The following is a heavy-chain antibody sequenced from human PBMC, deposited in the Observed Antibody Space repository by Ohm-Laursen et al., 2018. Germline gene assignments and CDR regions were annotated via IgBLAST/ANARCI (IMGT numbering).Heavy chain of an antibody. D-gene: IGHD3-3*01. CDR3: ARGAVGYYDFWSGYYNGWFDP. V-gene: IGHV1-8*01. CDR1: GYTFTSYD. J-gene: IGHJ5*02. CDR2: MNPNSGNT. Sequence: SVKVSCKASGYTFTSYDINWVRQATGQGLEWMGWMNPNSGNTGYAQKFQGRVTMTRNTSISTAYMELSSLRSEDTAVYYCARGAVGYYDFWSGYYNGWFDPWGQGTLVTVSS.